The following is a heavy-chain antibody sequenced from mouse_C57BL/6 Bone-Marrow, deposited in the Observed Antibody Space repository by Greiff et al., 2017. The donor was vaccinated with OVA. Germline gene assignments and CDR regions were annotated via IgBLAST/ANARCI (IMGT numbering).Heavy chain of an antibody. J-gene: IGHJ1*03. V-gene: IGHV1-39*01. CDR1: GYSFTDYN. Sequence: FQLQQSGPELVKPGASVKISCKASGYSFTDYNMNWVKQSNGKSLEWIGVINPNYGTTSYNHKFKGQSTLTVAQSSSPASLQLNSLTSEYSPVYYCARITTVVAHVWGTGTTVTVSS. CDR2: INPNYGTT. D-gene: IGHD1-1*01. CDR3: ARITTVVAHV.